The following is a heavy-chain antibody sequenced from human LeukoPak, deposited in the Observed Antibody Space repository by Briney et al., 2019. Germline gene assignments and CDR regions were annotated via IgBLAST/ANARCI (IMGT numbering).Heavy chain of an antibody. CDR1: GGTFSSYA. V-gene: IGHV1-69*04. Sequence: SVKVSCKASGGTFSSYAISWVRQAPGQGLEWMGRIIPILGIANYAQRFQGRVTITADKSTSTAYMELSSLRSEDTAVYYCARVSGYDRGSDYWGQGTLVTVSS. CDR3: ARVSGYDRGSDY. CDR2: IIPILGIA. J-gene: IGHJ4*02. D-gene: IGHD5-12*01.